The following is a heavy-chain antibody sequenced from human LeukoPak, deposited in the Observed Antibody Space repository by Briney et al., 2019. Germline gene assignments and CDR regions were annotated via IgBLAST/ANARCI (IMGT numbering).Heavy chain of an antibody. CDR1: GFTFSSYG. J-gene: IGHJ4*02. Sequence: GGSLRLSCAASGFTFSSYGMSWVRQAPGKGLEWVSGISGSGGSTYYADSVKGRFTISRDNSKNTLYLQMNSLKTEDTAVYYCTTDPTSRELLEFFDYWGQGTLVTVSS. V-gene: IGHV3-23*01. CDR2: ISGSGGST. CDR3: TTDPTSRELLEFFDY. D-gene: IGHD1-26*01.